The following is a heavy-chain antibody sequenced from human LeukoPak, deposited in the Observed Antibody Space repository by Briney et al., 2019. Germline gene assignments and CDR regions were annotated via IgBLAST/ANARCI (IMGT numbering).Heavy chain of an antibody. CDR1: GFTFSTYN. D-gene: IGHD2-2*01. Sequence: GGSLRLSCAASGFTFSTYNMNWVRQAPGKGLEWVSYISSSSSTIYYADSVKGRFTISRDNAKNSLYLQMNSLRAEDTAVYYCARKGVVPARDAFDIWGQGTMVTVSS. CDR3: ARKGVVPARDAFDI. V-gene: IGHV3-48*01. CDR2: ISSSSSTI. J-gene: IGHJ3*02.